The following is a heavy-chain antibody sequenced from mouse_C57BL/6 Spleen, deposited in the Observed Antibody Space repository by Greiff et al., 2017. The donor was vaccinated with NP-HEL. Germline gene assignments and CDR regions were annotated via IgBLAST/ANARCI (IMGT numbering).Heavy chain of an antibody. D-gene: IGHD1-1*01. CDR3: ARLTDYYGSSYRYFDV. J-gene: IGHJ1*03. CDR2: IYPRDGST. V-gene: IGHV1-85*01. CDR1: GYTFTSYD. Sequence: QVQLQQSGPELVKPGASVKLSCKASGYTFTSYDINWVKQRPGQGLEWIGWIYPRDGSTKYNEKFKGKATLTVDTSSSTAYMELHSLTSEDSAVYFCARLTDYYGSSYRYFDVWGTGTTVTVSS.